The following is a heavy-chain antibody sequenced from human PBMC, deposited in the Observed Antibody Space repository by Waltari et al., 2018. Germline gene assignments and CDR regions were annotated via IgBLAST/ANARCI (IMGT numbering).Heavy chain of an antibody. V-gene: IGHV1-24*01. J-gene: IGHJ4*02. CDR2: FDTEDGET. CDR3: ATSPIALFGTLY. CDR1: GNTLTELS. D-gene: IGHD6-13*01. Sequence: QVQLVQSGAEVKKPGASVTVACKVYGNTLTELSMHWVRQAAGKGLEWMGGFDTEDGETIYAQSFQGRVTMTEDTSTDTAYMEVSSLRSEDTAVCYCATSPIALFGTLYWGQGTLVTVSS.